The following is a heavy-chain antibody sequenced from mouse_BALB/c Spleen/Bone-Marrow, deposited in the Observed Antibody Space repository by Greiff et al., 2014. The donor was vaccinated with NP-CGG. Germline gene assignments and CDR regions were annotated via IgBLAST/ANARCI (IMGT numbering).Heavy chain of an antibody. J-gene: IGHJ2*01. V-gene: IGHV1S137*01. CDR3: ARGFLGYFDY. CDR1: GYTFTDYP. Sequence: VHLVESGPELVRPGVSVKISCKGSGYTFTDYPMHWVKQSHAKSLEWIGVISIYSGNTIYNQNFKGKAKMTVDKSSSTVYMELARLTSEDSAIYHCARGFLGYFDYWGQGTTLTVSS. CDR2: ISIYSGNT.